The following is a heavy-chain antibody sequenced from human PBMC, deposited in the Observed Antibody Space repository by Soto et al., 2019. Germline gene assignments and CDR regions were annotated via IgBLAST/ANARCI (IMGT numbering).Heavy chain of an antibody. J-gene: IGHJ4*02. CDR3: AKDQQQLVRSMVGGGPLDY. D-gene: IGHD6-13*01. CDR1: GFTFSSYA. CDR2: ISGSGGST. Sequence: WGSLRLSCAASGFTFSSYAMSWVRQAPGKGLEWVSGISGSGGSTYYADSAKGRFTISRDNSKNTLYLQMNSLRAEDTAVYYCAKDQQQLVRSMVGGGPLDYWGQGTLVTVSS. V-gene: IGHV3-23*01.